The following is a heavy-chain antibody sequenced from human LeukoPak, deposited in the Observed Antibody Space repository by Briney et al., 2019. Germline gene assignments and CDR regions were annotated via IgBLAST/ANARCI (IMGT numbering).Heavy chain of an antibody. J-gene: IGHJ3*02. Sequence: SETLSLTCTVSGGSISSGDYYWRWIRQPPGKGLEWIGYIYYSGSTYYNPSLKSRVTISVDTSKNQFSLKLSSVTAADTAVYYCARDLRDAFDIWGQGTMVTVSS. CDR3: ARDLRDAFDI. CDR2: IYYSGST. V-gene: IGHV4-30-4*01. CDR1: GGSISSGDYY.